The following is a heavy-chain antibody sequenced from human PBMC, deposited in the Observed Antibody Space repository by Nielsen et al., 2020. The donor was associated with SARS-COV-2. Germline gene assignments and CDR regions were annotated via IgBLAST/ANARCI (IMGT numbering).Heavy chain of an antibody. CDR1: GYSFTSYW. V-gene: IGHV5-51*01. CDR2: IYPGDSDT. D-gene: IGHD5-12*01. Sequence: GGSLRLSCKGSGYSFTSYWIGWVRQMPGKGLEWMGIIYPGDSDTRYSPSFQGQVTISADKSISTAYLQWSSLKASDTAMYYCARRYHVDYYFDYWGQGTLVTVSS. CDR3: ARRYHVDYYFDY. J-gene: IGHJ4*02.